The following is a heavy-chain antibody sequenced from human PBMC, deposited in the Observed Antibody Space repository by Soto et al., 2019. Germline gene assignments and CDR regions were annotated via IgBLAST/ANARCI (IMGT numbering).Heavy chain of an antibody. V-gene: IGHV4-4*02. Sequence: SETLSLTCAVSGDSISSRNWWSWVRQPPGKGLEWIGEIYHSGSTNYNPSLKSRVTISVDKSKNQFSLRLTSVTAADTAVYYCASKFGELLADAFDIWGQGTMVTVSS. CDR2: IYHSGST. D-gene: IGHD3-10*01. J-gene: IGHJ3*02. CDR3: ASKFGELLADAFDI. CDR1: GDSISSRNW.